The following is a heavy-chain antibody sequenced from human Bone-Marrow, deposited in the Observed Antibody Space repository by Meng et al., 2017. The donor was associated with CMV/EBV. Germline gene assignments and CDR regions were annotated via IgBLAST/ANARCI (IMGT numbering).Heavy chain of an antibody. CDR3: AREGGEGDAFDI. J-gene: IGHJ3*02. D-gene: IGHD2-15*01. CDR1: GYTFTGYY. CDR2: IYSGGST. V-gene: IGHV3-53*01. Sequence: SCKASGYTFTGYYMHWVRQAPGKGLEWVSVIYSGGSTYYADSVKGRFTISRDNSKNTLYLQMNSLRAEDTAVYYCAREGGEGDAFDIWGQGTMVTVSS.